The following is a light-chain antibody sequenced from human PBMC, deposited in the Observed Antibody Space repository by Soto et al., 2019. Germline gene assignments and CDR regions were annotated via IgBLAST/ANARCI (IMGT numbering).Light chain of an antibody. J-gene: IGKJ4*01. CDR2: AAS. Sequence: IVLKQSPATLSLTPGERATLSCRASQSVSSYLAWYQKKPGQAPRLLIYAASIRATGIPDRFTGSGSGTDFTLTISRLEPEDFAVYCCPQYGSSPLTFGGGTNLDI. CDR3: PQYGSSPLT. CDR1: QSVSSY. V-gene: IGKV3-20*01.